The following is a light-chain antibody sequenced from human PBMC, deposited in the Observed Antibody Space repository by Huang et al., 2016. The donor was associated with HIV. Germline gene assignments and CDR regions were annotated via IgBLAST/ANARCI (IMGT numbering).Light chain of an antibody. CDR2: NTV. V-gene: IGKV1-39*01. CDR1: QDIDTY. CDR3: QQSYTFTFT. Sequence: DIQMTQSPSSLSASVGDRVTITCRASQDIDTYLNWYQQRPGKAPKLLIYNTVKLQSGVTSRFNGTGSGTDFALTITNMQPGDVATYFCQQSYTFTFTFDPGTAVNI. J-gene: IGKJ3*01.